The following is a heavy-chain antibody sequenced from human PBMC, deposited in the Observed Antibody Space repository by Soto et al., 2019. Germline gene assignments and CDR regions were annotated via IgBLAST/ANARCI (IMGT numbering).Heavy chain of an antibody. V-gene: IGHV1-18*01. CDR3: ARDQESITDRILQY. J-gene: IGHJ4*02. CDR2: ISAYNGNT. Sequence: ASVKVSCKASGDTFASVGFSWVRQAPGQGLEWLGWISAYNGNTHYAQKVRDRVTLTTDTSTNTAYMELRSLTSDDTAVYYCARDQESITDRILQYWGQGTLVTVSS. CDR1: GDTFASVG. D-gene: IGHD3-10*01.